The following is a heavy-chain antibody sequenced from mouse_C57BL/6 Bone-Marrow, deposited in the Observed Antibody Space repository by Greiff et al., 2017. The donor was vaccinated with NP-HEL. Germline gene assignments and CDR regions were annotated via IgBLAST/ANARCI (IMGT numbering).Heavy chain of an antibody. J-gene: IGHJ2*01. CDR3: ARRGYGYDGVDD. D-gene: IGHD2-2*01. Sequence: QVQLQQPGAELVRPGTSVKLSCKASGYTFTSYWMHWVKQRPGQGLEWIGVIDPSDSYTNYNQKFKGKATLTVDTSSSTAYMQLSSLTSEDSAVYYGARRGYGYDGVDDWGQGTTLTVSS. CDR2: IDPSDSYT. V-gene: IGHV1-59*01. CDR1: GYTFTSYW.